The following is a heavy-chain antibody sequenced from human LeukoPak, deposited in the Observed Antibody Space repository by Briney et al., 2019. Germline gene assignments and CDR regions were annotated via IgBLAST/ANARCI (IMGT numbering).Heavy chain of an antibody. Sequence: SETLSLTCAVYGGSFSGYYWSWIRQPPGEGLKWFGEINHRGSTNYNPSLKSRVTISVDTSKDQFSLKLSSVTAADTAVYYCARAPPSIVVVPAAIRRLNWFDPWGQGTLVTVSS. D-gene: IGHD2-2*02. CDR2: INHRGST. CDR1: GGSFSGYY. V-gene: IGHV4-34*01. J-gene: IGHJ5*02. CDR3: ARAPPSIVVVPAAIRRLNWFDP.